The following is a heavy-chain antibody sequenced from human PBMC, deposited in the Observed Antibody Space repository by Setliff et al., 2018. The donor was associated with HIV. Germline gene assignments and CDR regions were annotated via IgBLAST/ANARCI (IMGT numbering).Heavy chain of an antibody. CDR1: GDTFTTYA. Sequence: ASVKVSCKASGDTFTTYALHWVRQAPGQRLEWMGWINAGNGDTKSSQKFQGRVTITRNTSASTAYMELSSLRSEDTGVYYCAIGSSNWPHRPNNYYFDYWGQGTPVTVSS. D-gene: IGHD6-13*01. J-gene: IGHJ4*02. V-gene: IGHV1-3*01. CDR3: AIGSSNWPHRPNNYYFDY. CDR2: INAGNGDT.